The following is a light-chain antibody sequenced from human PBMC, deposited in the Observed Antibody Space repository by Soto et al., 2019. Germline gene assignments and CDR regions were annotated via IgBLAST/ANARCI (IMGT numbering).Light chain of an antibody. V-gene: IGKV1-5*03. CDR1: QSISSW. CDR3: QQYDNDSWT. Sequence: DIQMTQSPSTLSASVGDRVIITCRASQSISSWLARYQQKPGKAPNLLIYKASTLKSGVPSRFSGSGSGTEFTLTISSLQPDDFATYYCQQYDNDSWTFGQGTKVEIK. CDR2: KAS. J-gene: IGKJ1*01.